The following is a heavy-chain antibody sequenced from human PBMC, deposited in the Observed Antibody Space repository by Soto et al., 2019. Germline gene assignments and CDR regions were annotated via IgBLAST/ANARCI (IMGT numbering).Heavy chain of an antibody. Sequence: SETLSLPCAVYGGSFSGYYWSWIRQPPGKGLEWIGEINHSGSTNYNPSLKSRVTISVDTSKNQFSLKLSSVTAADTAVYYCARKYGGNSLLDYWGQGTLVTVSS. CDR2: INHSGST. CDR1: GGSFSGYY. D-gene: IGHD2-21*02. CDR3: ARKYGGNSLLDY. J-gene: IGHJ4*02. V-gene: IGHV4-34*01.